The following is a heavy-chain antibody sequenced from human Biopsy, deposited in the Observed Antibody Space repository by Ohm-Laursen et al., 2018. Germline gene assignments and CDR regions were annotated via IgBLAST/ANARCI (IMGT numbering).Heavy chain of an antibody. J-gene: IGHJ4*02. CDR2: IRSGGDYM. CDR3: ARDSPSYSSGWYREPPIQC. D-gene: IGHD6-19*01. Sequence: SLRLSCAASRFTLSYYSMTWVRQAPRKGLERVSSIRSGGDYMVYADSVKGRFTISRDNAKNSLYLQMNSMRAEDTAVYYCARDSPSYSSGWYREPPIQCWGQGTLVTVSS. CDR1: RFTLSYYS. V-gene: IGHV3-21*01.